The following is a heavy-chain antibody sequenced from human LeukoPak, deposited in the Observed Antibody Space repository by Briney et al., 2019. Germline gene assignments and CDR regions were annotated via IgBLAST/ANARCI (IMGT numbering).Heavy chain of an antibody. CDR3: AKWGDYDVLTGYYVSDY. V-gene: IGHV3-23*01. D-gene: IGHD3-9*01. Sequence: GASLRLSCAASGYTFSNYAMSWVRQAPGKGMEWVSAITGSGGNTYYADSVKGRFTISRDNSKNTVFLQMNSLRAEDTAVYYCAKWGDYDVLTGYYVSDYWGQGTLVTVSS. CDR2: ITGSGGNT. J-gene: IGHJ4*02. CDR1: GYTFSNYA.